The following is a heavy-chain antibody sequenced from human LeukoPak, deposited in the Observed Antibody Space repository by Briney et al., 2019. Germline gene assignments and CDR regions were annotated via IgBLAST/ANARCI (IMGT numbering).Heavy chain of an antibody. Sequence: GGSLRLSCAASGFTVSSNYMSWVRQAPGKGLEWVSVIYSGGSTYYADSAKGRFTISRDNSKNTVFLQMNSLTKEDTAMYYCARDYDTLGGWFDYWGQGTLVTVSS. V-gene: IGHV3-53*01. CDR3: ARDYDTLGGWFDY. J-gene: IGHJ4*02. D-gene: IGHD2-15*01. CDR1: GFTVSSNY. CDR2: IYSGGST.